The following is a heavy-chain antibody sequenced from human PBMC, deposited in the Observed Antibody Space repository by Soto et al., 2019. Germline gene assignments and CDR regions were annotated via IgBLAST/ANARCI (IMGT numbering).Heavy chain of an antibody. CDR3: ARFYYDSSGYLPSPYYYYYGMDV. CDR2: IKQDGSEK. D-gene: IGHD3-22*01. V-gene: IGHV3-7*04. J-gene: IGHJ6*02. Sequence: GGSLRLSCAASGFTFSSYWMSWFRQAPGKGLEWVANIKQDGSEKYYVDSVKGRFTISRDNAKNSLYLQMNSLRAEDTAVYYCARFYYDSSGYLPSPYYYYYGMDVWGQGTTVTVS. CDR1: GFTFSSYW.